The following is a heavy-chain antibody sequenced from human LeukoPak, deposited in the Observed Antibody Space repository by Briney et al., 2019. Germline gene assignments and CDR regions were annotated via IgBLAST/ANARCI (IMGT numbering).Heavy chain of an antibody. CDR2: IKQDGSEK. V-gene: IGHV3-7*04. D-gene: IGHD1-26*01. CDR1: RFTFSRYW. J-gene: IGHJ3*02. CDR3: AGEWELLGAFDI. Sequence: GGSLRLSCAASRFTFSRYWMSWVRQAPGKGLEWVANIKQDGSEKYYVDSVKGRFAISRDNAKNSLFLQMNSLRAEDTAVYYCAGEWELLGAFDIWGQGTMVTVSS.